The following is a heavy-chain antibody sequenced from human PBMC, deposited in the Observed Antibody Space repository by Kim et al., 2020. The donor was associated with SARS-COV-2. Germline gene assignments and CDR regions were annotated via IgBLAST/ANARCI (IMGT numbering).Heavy chain of an antibody. CDR1: GGSISSSSYY. CDR3: ARDCLAGIAAGDPGMDV. J-gene: IGHJ6*02. V-gene: IGHV4-39*07. Sequence: SETLSLTCTVSGGSISSSSYYWGWIRQPPGKGLEWIGSIYYSGSTYYNPSLKSRVTISVDTSKNQFSLKLSSVTAADTAVYYCARDCLAGIAAGDPGMDVWGQGTTVTVSS. CDR2: IYYSGST. D-gene: IGHD6-13*01.